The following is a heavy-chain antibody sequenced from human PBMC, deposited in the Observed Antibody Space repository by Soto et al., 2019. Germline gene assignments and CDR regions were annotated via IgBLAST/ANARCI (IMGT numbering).Heavy chain of an antibody. CDR2: IYYSGST. J-gene: IGHJ4*02. Sequence: SETLSLTCTVSGGSISSGDYYWSWIRQPPGKGLEWIGHIYYSGSTYYNPSLKSRVTISVDSSKNQFSLKLSSVTAADTAVYYCARLGGSYAVPHFDYWGQGTLVTVSS. V-gene: IGHV4-30-4*01. CDR1: GGSISSGDYY. D-gene: IGHD1-26*01. CDR3: ARLGGSYAVPHFDY.